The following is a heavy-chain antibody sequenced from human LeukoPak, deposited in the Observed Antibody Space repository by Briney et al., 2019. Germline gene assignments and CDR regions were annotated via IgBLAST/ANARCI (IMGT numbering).Heavy chain of an antibody. D-gene: IGHD2-15*01. V-gene: IGHV3-21*01. CDR3: ARDEQADSTPDGMDV. CDR1: GFTFSSYS. Sequence: GGSLRLSCAASGFTFSSYSMNWVRQAPGKGLEWVSSMSSSSSYIYYADSVKGRFNISRDNAKNSLYLQMNSLRAEDTAVYYCARDEQADSTPDGMDVWGQATTVTVSS. CDR2: MSSSSSYI. J-gene: IGHJ6*02.